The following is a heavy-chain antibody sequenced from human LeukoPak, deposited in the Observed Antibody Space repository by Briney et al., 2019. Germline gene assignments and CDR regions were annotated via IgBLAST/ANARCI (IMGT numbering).Heavy chain of an antibody. CDR3: ARGRAYCGGDCYSGAFDI. Sequence: SETLSLTCAVYGGSFSGYYWSWIRQPPGKGLEWIGYIYYSGSTYYNPSLKSRVTISVDTSKNQFSLKLSSVTAADTAVYYCARGRAYCGGDCYSGAFDIWGQGTMVTVSS. D-gene: IGHD2-21*02. CDR1: GGSFSGYY. J-gene: IGHJ3*02. CDR2: IYYSGST. V-gene: IGHV4-34*01.